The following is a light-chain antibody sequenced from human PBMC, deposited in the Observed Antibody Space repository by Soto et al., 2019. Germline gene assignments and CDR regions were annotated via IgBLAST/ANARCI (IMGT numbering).Light chain of an antibody. CDR2: DAS. CDR3: QQRYSWPLT. Sequence: EIVLTQSPAALSLSPGGRATLSCRVSQSINIYLAWYHQKLGQAPRLLIHDASIRATGIPARFSGSGSGKDFPLTISSLEPEDFGVYYCQQRYSWPLTFGGGTKVEIK. J-gene: IGKJ4*01. CDR1: QSINIY. V-gene: IGKV3-11*01.